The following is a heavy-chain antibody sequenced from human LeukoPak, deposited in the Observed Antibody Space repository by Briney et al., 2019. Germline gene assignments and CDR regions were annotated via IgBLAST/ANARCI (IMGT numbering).Heavy chain of an antibody. CDR2: ISAHNGNT. CDR1: GYTFTSYG. D-gene: IGHD3-10*01. V-gene: IGHV1-18*01. CDR3: AREVLLWQIFDY. J-gene: IGHJ4*02. Sequence: VASVKVSCKASGYTFTSYGISWVRQAPGQGLEWMGWISAHNGNTNYAQKLQGRVTMTTDTSTSTAYMELRSLRSDDTAVYYCAREVLLWQIFDYWGQGTLVTVSS.